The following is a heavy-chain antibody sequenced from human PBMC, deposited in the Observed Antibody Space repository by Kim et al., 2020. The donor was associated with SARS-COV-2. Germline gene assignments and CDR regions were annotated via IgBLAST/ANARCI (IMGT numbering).Heavy chain of an antibody. J-gene: IGHJ6*02. V-gene: IGHV3-33*01. Sequence: GGSLRLSCAASGFTFSSYGMHWVRQAPGKGLEWVAVIWYDGSNKYYADSVKGRFTISRDNSKNTLYLQMNSLRAEDTAVYYCARDLIGFHPWGGPYYGMDVWGQGTTVTVSS. D-gene: IGHD3-16*01. CDR2: IWYDGSNK. CDR1: GFTFSSYG. CDR3: ARDLIGFHPWGGPYYGMDV.